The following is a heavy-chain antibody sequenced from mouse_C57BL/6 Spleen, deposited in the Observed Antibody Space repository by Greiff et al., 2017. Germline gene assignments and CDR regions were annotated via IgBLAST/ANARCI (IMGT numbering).Heavy chain of an antibody. Sequence: VKLMESGPGLVAPSQSLSITCTVSGFSLTSYGVHWVRQPPGQGLEWLGVIWSDGGTTYNSDLKSRQGISKDNSKGQVILKMNRLQPDSTAMYYYARHGSGKGNCFDYWGQGTTLTVSS. D-gene: IGHD4-1*01. CDR2: IWSDGGT. V-gene: IGHV2-6-1*01. CDR1: GFSLTSYG. CDR3: ARHGSGKGNCFDY. J-gene: IGHJ2*01.